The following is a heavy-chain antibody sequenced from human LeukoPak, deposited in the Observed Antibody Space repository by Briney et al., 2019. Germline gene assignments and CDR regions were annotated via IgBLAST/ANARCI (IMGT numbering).Heavy chain of an antibody. CDR2: ISSSGNII. V-gene: IGHV3-48*04. CDR1: GFSFSTHS. Sequence: GGSLRLSCVVSGFSFSTHSLNWIRQAPGKGLEWVSYISSSGNIIYYADSVKGRFTVSRDNAQNSLYLQMNGLGAEDTAVYYCARDLASEWYFDYWGQGTLVTVSS. D-gene: IGHD3-3*01. J-gene: IGHJ4*02. CDR3: ARDLASEWYFDY.